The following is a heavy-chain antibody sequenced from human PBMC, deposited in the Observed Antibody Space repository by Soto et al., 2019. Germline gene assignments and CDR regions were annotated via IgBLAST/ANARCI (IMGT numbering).Heavy chain of an antibody. CDR2: ISTSSGNT. V-gene: IGHV1-18*04. CDR3: ARGGGYAVDY. CDR1: GYTFTSNS. J-gene: IGHJ4*02. D-gene: IGHD5-12*01. Sequence: QVQLVQSGSELRKPGASVKVSCKASGYTFTSNSITWVRQAPGQGLEWMGWISTSSGNTKFAQKFQGRVTLTTDTSTSTAYMELTSLRSDDRAVYYCARGGGYAVDYWGQGTLVTVST.